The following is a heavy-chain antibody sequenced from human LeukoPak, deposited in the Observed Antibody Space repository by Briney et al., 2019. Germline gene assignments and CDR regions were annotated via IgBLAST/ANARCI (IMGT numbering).Heavy chain of an antibody. V-gene: IGHV3-23*01. CDR2: IGGSSGST. Sequence: GGSLRLSCAASGFTFSSYAMRWVRQAPGKGLEWVSSIGGSSGSTYYADSVKGRFTNSRDNSKNTLYLQMNSLRAEDTAVYYCARGRGRDGYPYWGQGTLVTVSS. CDR1: GFTFSSYA. D-gene: IGHD5-24*01. CDR3: ARGRGRDGYPY. J-gene: IGHJ4*02.